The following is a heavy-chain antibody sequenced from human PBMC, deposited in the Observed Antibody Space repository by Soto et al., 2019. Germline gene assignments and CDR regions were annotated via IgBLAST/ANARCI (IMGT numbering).Heavy chain of an antibody. CDR1: GFTFRDHA. J-gene: IGHJ4*02. CDR2: ITGSGDNT. Sequence: HPGGSLRLSCAASGFTFRDHAMGWVRQAPGKGLEWVSAITGSGDNTSYGDSVKGRFTFPRDNSKSTLYLQMNSLTTEDTALYYCARVSPRGWAGDLDHWGQGTLVTVSS. CDR3: ARVSPRGWAGDLDH. D-gene: IGHD1-26*01. V-gene: IGHV3-23*01.